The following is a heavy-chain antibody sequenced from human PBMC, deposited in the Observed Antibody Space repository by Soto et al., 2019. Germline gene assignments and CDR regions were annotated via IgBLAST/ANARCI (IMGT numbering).Heavy chain of an antibody. Sequence: QITLKEAGPTLVKPTQTLTLTCTFSGFSLSTRGVAVGWIRQSPGKALEWLALIYWDDDKRYRPSLQNTLTITSEPPKHQVVRSMTSMDPVETATYYCARHISVSRAEAYDYGGQGTLVLVSS. D-gene: IGHD2-21*01. CDR2: IYWDDDK. V-gene: IGHV2-5*02. CDR3: ARHISVSRAEAYDY. J-gene: IGHJ4*02. CDR1: GFSLSTRGVA.